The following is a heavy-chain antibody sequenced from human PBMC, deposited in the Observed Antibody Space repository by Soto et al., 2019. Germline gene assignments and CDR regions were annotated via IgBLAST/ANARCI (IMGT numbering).Heavy chain of an antibody. J-gene: IGHJ4*02. V-gene: IGHV2-5*05. CDR1: GFSLSTSGVG. CDR2: IYWDDDK. CDR3: ARPDYYGSGNYYFDY. D-gene: IGHD3-10*01. Sequence: SGPTLVNPTQTLTLTCTFSGFSLSTSGVGVGWIRQPPGKALEWLALIYWDDDKRYGPSLNSRLTLTKDTSKNQVVLTMTNMDPVDTATYYCARPDYYGSGNYYFDYWGQGTLVTVSS.